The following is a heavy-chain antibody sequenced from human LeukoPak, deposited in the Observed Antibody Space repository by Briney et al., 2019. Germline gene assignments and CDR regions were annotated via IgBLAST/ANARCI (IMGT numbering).Heavy chain of an antibody. CDR2: MNPNSGNT. CDR3: ARGPYPYQLLYRGDDWFDP. V-gene: IGHV1-8*01. J-gene: IGHJ5*02. CDR1: GYTFTSYD. Sequence: GALVKVSCKASGYTFTSYDINWVRQATGQGLEWMGWMNPNSGNTGYAQKFQGRVTMTRNTSISTAYMELSSLRSEDTAVYYCARGPYPYQLLYRGDDWFDPWGQGTLVTVSS. D-gene: IGHD2-2*02.